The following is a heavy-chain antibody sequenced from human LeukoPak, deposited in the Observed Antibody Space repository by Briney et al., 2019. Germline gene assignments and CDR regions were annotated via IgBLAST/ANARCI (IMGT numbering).Heavy chain of an antibody. D-gene: IGHD3-10*01. V-gene: IGHV3-33*01. Sequence: GGSLRLSCAASGFTFNNYGMHWVRQAPGKGLEWVALIWYGGTNKYYGDSVKGRFTISRDNSKNTLYLQMNSLRAEDTAVYYCARGRFGELSVATFDIWGQGTMVTVSS. CDR1: GFTFNNYG. J-gene: IGHJ3*02. CDR2: IWYGGTNK. CDR3: ARGRFGELSVATFDI.